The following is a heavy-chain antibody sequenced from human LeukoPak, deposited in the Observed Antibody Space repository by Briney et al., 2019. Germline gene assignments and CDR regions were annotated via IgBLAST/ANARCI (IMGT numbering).Heavy chain of an antibody. V-gene: IGHV1-69*06. J-gene: IGHJ5*02. CDR2: ITPIFGTV. Sequence: ASVKVSCKASGGTFSSNAISWVRQASGQGLEWMGGITPIFGTVNYAQKFQGRVTITADKSTSTAYMELSSLRSEDTAVYYCARDGFGELRWFDPWGQGTLVTVSS. D-gene: IGHD3-10*01. CDR1: GGTFSSNA. CDR3: ARDGFGELRWFDP.